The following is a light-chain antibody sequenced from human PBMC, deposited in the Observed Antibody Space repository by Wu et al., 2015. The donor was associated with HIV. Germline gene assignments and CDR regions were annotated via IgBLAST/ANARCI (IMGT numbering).Light chain of an antibody. Sequence: EIVMTQSPATLSVSPGERASLSCRASQSVSRNLAWYQQKPGQAPRLFIYGASTRATGIPARFSGSGSGTEFTLIISSMQSEDFAVYYCQHYNNWPRTFGQGTKVEIK. J-gene: IGKJ1*01. CDR1: QSVSRN. V-gene: IGKV3-15*01. CDR2: GAS. CDR3: QHYNNWPRT.